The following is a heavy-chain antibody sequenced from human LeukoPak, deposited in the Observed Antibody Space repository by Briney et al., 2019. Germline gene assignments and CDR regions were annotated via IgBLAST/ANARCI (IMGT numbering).Heavy chain of an antibody. D-gene: IGHD5-12*01. J-gene: IGHJ4*02. CDR2: INPSGGST. V-gene: IGHV1-46*03. CDR1: GYTFTSYY. CDR3: ARSLGKYSGYGAGFDY. Sequence: ASVKVSCKASGYTFTSYYMHWVRQAPGQGLEWMGIINPSGGSTSYAQKFQGGVTMTRDTSTSTVYMELSSLRSEDTAVYYCARSLGKYSGYGAGFDYWGQGTLVTVPS.